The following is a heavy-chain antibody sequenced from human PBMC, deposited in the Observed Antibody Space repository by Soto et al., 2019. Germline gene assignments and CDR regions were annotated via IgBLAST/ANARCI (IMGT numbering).Heavy chain of an antibody. CDR3: ARDRSIWDWSYFDY. J-gene: IGHJ4*02. D-gene: IGHD3-3*02. Sequence: QVHLVQSGAEVKKPGASLKVSCKASGYTLTRSYMHWLRQAPGQGLEWMGIVNPSGGTTSYAQKVQGRVNLTTDTSTSTVYMELSDLRSDDTAVYLCARDRSIWDWSYFDYWGQGTLVTVSS. V-gene: IGHV1-46*01. CDR1: GYTLTRSY. CDR2: VNPSGGTT.